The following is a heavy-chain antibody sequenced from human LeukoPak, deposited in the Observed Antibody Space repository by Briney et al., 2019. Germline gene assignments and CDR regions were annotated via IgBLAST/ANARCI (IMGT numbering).Heavy chain of an antibody. CDR3: AREGTYYYDSSGYGDAFDI. D-gene: IGHD3-22*01. V-gene: IGHV1-2*02. CDR2: INPNSGGT. Sequence: ASVKVSCKASGYTFTGYYMHWVRQAPRQGLEWMGWINPNSGGTNYAQKFQGRVTMTRDTSISTAYMELSRLRSDDTAVYYCAREGTYYYDSSGYGDAFDIWGQGTMVTVSS. J-gene: IGHJ3*02. CDR1: GYTFTGYY.